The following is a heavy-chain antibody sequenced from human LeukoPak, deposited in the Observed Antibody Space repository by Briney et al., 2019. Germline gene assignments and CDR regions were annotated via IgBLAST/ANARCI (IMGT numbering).Heavy chain of an antibody. CDR2: INHSGST. V-gene: IGHV4-38-2*02. D-gene: IGHD2-15*01. Sequence: KTSETLSLTCTVSGYSISSGYYWGWIRQPPGKGLEWIGEINHSGSTNYNPSLKSRVTISVDTSKNQFSLKLSSVTAADTAVYYCARGLGGYCSGGSCFGLRWYYYYMDVWGKGTTVTVSS. CDR1: GYSISSGYY. CDR3: ARGLGGYCSGGSCFGLRWYYYYMDV. J-gene: IGHJ6*03.